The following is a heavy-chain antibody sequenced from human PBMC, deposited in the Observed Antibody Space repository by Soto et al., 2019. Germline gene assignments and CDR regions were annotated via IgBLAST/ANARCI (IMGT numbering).Heavy chain of an antibody. CDR1: GGTFSSYT. V-gene: IGHV1-69*04. J-gene: IGHJ6*03. Sequence: ASVKVSCKASGGTFSSYTISWVRQAPGQGLEWMGRIIPILGIANYAQKFQGRVTITADKSTSTAYMELSSLRSEDTAVYYCARDFGVTVDTAMDASYYYYYYMDVWGKGTTVTVSS. CDR3: ARDFGVTVDTAMDASYYYYYYMDV. CDR2: IIPILGIA. D-gene: IGHD5-18*01.